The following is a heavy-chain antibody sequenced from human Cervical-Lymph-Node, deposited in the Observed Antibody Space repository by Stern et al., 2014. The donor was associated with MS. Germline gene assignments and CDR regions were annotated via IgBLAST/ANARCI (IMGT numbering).Heavy chain of an antibody. J-gene: IGHJ5*02. CDR3: ARGGYSSSYYSFDP. CDR1: GYTFNDNY. Sequence: QVQLVQSGAEVKKPGASVKVSCKASGYTFNDNYLHWVRQAPGQGLECMGWIHPKTGGTKYVQTFQGRVTMTRDTSTSTVFMELNRLTSDDTAVYYCARGGYSSSYYSFDPWGQGTLVIVSS. V-gene: IGHV1-2*02. CDR2: IHPKTGGT. D-gene: IGHD6-13*01.